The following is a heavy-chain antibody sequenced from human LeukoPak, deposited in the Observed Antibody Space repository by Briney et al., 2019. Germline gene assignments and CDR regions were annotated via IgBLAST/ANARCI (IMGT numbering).Heavy chain of an antibody. J-gene: IGHJ3*02. D-gene: IGHD2-2*01. CDR3: ARGGYCSSTICYLWNAFDM. Sequence: PGGSLRLSCAASGFTFSDYYMSWIRQAPGEGLEWLSYITNDSGYIKYADSVKGRFTVSRDNAKNSLYLQMNSLRAEDTAVYYCARGGYCSSTICYLWNAFDMWGQGTMVTVSS. V-gene: IGHV3-11*06. CDR1: GFTFSDYY. CDR2: ITNDSGYI.